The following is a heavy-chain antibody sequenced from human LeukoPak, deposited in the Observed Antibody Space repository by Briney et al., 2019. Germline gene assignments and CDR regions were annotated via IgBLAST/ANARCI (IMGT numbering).Heavy chain of an antibody. CDR3: ARGNYYDSSGYYYKHYFDY. CDR1: GYSFTSYW. J-gene: IGHJ4*02. Sequence: GASLKISCEGSGYSFTSYWIGWVRQLPGKGLEWMGIIYPGDSDTRYSPSFQGRVTISADKSISTAYLQWSSLKASDTAMYYCARGNYYDSSGYYYKHYFDYWGQGTLVTVSS. V-gene: IGHV5-51*01. D-gene: IGHD3-22*01. CDR2: IYPGDSDT.